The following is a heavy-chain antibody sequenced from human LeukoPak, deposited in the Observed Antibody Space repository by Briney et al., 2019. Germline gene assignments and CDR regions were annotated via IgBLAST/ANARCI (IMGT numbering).Heavy chain of an antibody. Sequence: SETLSLTCDVSGGSISSNKWWSWVRQPPGKGLEWIGEIYHSGSTNSYPSLKSRVTISVDKSKNQFSLKLSSVTAADTAVYYCARSSNYDILTGYYPYNWFDPWGQGTLVTVSS. J-gene: IGHJ5*02. V-gene: IGHV4-4*02. D-gene: IGHD3-9*01. CDR3: ARSSNYDILTGYYPYNWFDP. CDR1: GGSISSNKW. CDR2: IYHSGST.